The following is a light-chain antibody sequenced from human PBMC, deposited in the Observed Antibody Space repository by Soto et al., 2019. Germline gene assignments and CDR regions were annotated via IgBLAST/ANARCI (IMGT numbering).Light chain of an antibody. J-gene: IGKJ2*01. CDR3: QQGPNWPLT. Sequence: EIAMTQSPATLSVSPGERATLSCRASQSISTELAWYQQIPGQPPRLLIYSASTRATGVPARFTGSGSGSEFTLTISGLQSEGFAIYYCQQGPNWPLTFGQGTRLAI. V-gene: IGKV3-15*01. CDR2: SAS. CDR1: QSISTE.